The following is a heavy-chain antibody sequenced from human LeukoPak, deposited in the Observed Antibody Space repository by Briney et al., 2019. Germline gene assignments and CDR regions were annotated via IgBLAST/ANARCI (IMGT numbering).Heavy chain of an antibody. Sequence: GGSLRLSCAASGFTFSSYAMHWVRQAPGKGLEYVSAISSNGGSTYYANSVKGRFTISRDNSKNTLYLQMGSLRAEDMAVYYCARGPIVGATRSYLQHWGQGTLVTVSS. CDR2: ISSNGGST. CDR3: ARGPIVGATRSYLQH. J-gene: IGHJ1*01. V-gene: IGHV3-64*01. D-gene: IGHD1-26*01. CDR1: GFTFSSYA.